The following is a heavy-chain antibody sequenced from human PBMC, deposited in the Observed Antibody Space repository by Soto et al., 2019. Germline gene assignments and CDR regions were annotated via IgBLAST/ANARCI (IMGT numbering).Heavy chain of an antibody. V-gene: IGHV1-3*01. J-gene: IGHJ5*02. D-gene: IGHD1-7*01. CDR1: GYTFTSYA. CDR3: ARTQLELHWFAP. Sequence: ASVKVSCKASGYTFTSYAMHWVRQAPGQRLEWMGWINAGNGNTKYSQKFQGRVTITRDTSASTAYMELSSLRSEDTAVYYCARTQLELHWFAPWGQGTLVTVSS. CDR2: INAGNGNT.